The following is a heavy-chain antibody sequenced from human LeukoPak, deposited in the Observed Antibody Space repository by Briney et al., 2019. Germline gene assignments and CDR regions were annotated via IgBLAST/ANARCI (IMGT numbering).Heavy chain of an antibody. Sequence: GGSLRLSCAASGFTLSSYAMSWVRQGPGKGLEWVSAISVSGNTYHADSVKGRFTISRDNSKNTLYLQMNSLRAGDTAVYYCAKSEDIVVVPAAFFDYWGHGTLVTVSS. D-gene: IGHD2-2*01. CDR2: ISVSGNT. CDR3: AKSEDIVVVPAAFFDY. V-gene: IGHV3-23*01. J-gene: IGHJ4*01. CDR1: GFTLSSYA.